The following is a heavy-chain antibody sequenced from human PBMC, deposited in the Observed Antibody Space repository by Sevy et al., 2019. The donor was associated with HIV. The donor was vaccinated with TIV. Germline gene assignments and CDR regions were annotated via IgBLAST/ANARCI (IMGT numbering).Heavy chain of an antibody. J-gene: IGHJ6*02. CDR2: ISSSGSTI. CDR3: AGGTGHSSGWYYYCGMDV. V-gene: IGHV3-11*01. Sequence: GGSLRLSCAASGFTFSDYYMSWIRQAPGKGLEWVSYISSSGSTIYYADSVKGRFTISRDNAKNSLYLQMNSLRAEDTAVYYCAGGTGHSSGWYYYCGMDVCGQGTTVTVSS. D-gene: IGHD6-19*01. CDR1: GFTFSDYY.